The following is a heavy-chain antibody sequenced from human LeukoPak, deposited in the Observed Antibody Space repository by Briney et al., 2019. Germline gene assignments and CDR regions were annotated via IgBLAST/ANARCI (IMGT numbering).Heavy chain of an antibody. Sequence: GGSLRLSCAASGFTFSSYAMSWVRQAPGKGLEWVSAISGSGGSTYYADSVKGRFTISRDNSKNTLYLQMNSLRAEDTAVYYCARDLYYYDSSGYIDYWGQGTLVTVSS. CDR3: ARDLYYYDSSGYIDY. CDR2: ISGSGGST. V-gene: IGHV3-23*01. J-gene: IGHJ4*02. D-gene: IGHD3-22*01. CDR1: GFTFSSYA.